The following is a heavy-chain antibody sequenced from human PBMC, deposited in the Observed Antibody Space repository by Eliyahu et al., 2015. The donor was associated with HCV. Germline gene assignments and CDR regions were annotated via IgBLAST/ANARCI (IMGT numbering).Heavy chain of an antibody. J-gene: IGHJ2*01. D-gene: IGHD3/OR15-3a*01. V-gene: IGHV5-10-1*03. Sequence: EEQLVQSGAEVKKPGESLKISXKGSGYNFGNHWISWVRLTPGKAWSGWGGLIQATLIPSTIRPSKATSPCQLTGPPPQPFLXWSSLQASDTAMYYCARSPGTGLIDVRYFDLWGRGTLVTVSS. CDR3: ARSPGTGLIDVRYFDL. CDR2: LIQATLIP. CDR1: GYNFGNHW.